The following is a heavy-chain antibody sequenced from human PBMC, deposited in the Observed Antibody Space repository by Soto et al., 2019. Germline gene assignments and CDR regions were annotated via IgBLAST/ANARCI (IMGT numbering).Heavy chain of an antibody. CDR1: GYTFTSYG. D-gene: IGHD3-3*01. V-gene: IGHV1-18*01. CDR2: ISAYNGNT. Sequence: QVPLVQSGAEVKKPGASVKVSCKASGYTFTSYGISWVRQAPGQGLEWMGWISAYNGNTNYAQKLQGRVTMTTDTSTSTAYMELRSLRSDDTAVYYCARRSYYDFWSGYYPPYYYYYYMDVWGKGTTVTVSS. CDR3: ARRSYYDFWSGYYPPYYYYYYMDV. J-gene: IGHJ6*03.